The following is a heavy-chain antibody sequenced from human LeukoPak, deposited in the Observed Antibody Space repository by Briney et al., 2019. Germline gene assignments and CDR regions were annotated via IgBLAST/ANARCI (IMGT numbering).Heavy chain of an antibody. J-gene: IGHJ4*02. V-gene: IGHV1-46*01. CDR2: INPSGGST. Sequence: ASVKVSCKASGYTFTSYYMHWVRQAPGQGLEWMGIINPSGGSTSYAQKFQGRVTMTRDTSTSIVYMELSSLRSEDTAVYYCASSLVVPAAMFNKWGQGTLVTVSS. CDR3: ASSLVVPAAMFNK. D-gene: IGHD2-2*01. CDR1: GYTFTSYY.